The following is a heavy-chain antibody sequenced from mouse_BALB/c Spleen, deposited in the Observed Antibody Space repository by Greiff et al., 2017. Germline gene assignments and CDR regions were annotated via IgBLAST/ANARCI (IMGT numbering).Heavy chain of an antibody. CDR3: ARWLLLGYAMDY. V-gene: IGHV5-17*02. CDR2: ISSGSSTI. Sequence: EVKLMESGGGLVQPGGSRKLSCAASGFTFSSFGMHWVRQAPERGLEWVAYISSGSSTIYYADTVKGRFTISRDNPKNTLFLQMTSLRSEDTAMYYCARWLLLGYAMDYWGQGTSVTVSS. CDR1: GFTFSSFG. J-gene: IGHJ4*01. D-gene: IGHD2-3*01.